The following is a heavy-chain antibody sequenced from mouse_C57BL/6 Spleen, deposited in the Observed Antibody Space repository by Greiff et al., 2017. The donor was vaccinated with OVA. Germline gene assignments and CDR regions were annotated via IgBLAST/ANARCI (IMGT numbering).Heavy chain of an antibody. Sequence: VKLMESGAELVRPGASVKLSCKASGYTFTDYYINWVKQRPGQGLEWIARIYPGSGNTYYNEKFKGKATLTAEKSSSTAYMQLSSLTSEDSAVYFCARETAYYSDYFDYWGQGTTLTVSS. D-gene: IGHD2-12*01. CDR2: IYPGSGNT. J-gene: IGHJ2*01. V-gene: IGHV1-76*01. CDR3: ARETAYYSDYFDY. CDR1: GYTFTDYY.